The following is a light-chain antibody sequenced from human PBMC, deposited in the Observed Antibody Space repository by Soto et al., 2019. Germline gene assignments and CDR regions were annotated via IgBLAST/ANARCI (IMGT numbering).Light chain of an antibody. CDR1: SNDVGGYNY. Sequence: QSALTQPPSVSGSPGQSVTISCTGTSNDVGGYNYVSWYQQHPGKAPRLMIYDVTKRPSGVPDRFSGSKSDNTASLTISGLQAEDEADYYCCSYAGGYIYVFGTGTKVTAL. J-gene: IGLJ1*01. CDR3: CSYAGGYIYV. CDR2: DVT. V-gene: IGLV2-11*01.